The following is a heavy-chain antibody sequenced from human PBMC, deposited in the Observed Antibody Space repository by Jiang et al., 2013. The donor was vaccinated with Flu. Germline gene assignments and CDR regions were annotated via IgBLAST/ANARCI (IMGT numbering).Heavy chain of an antibody. CDR3: ARGDSSGYPF. V-gene: IGHV4-34*01. CDR2: INHSGST. J-gene: IGHJ3*01. CDR1: GGSFSGYY. Sequence: LLKPSETLSLTCAVYGGSFSGYYWSWIRQPPGKGLEWIGEINHSGSTNYNPSLKSRVTISVDTSKNQFSLKLSSVTAADTAVYYCARGDSSGYPFWGQGDNGHRLF. D-gene: IGHD3-22*01.